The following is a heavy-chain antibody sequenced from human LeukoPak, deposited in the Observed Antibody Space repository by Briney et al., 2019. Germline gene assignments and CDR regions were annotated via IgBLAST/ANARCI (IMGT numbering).Heavy chain of an antibody. CDR3: ARTRYYYGSRSYGAPYYFDY. CDR2: IYYTGT. V-gene: IGHV4-59*08. CDR1: GGSVTDYY. J-gene: IGHJ4*02. D-gene: IGHD3-10*01. Sequence: SETLSLTCTVSGGSVTDYYWSWIRQSPGKGLEWIGYIYYTGTSYNPSLKSRVTISADTSKNQFSLKLSSVTAADTAVYYCARTRYYYGSRSYGAPYYFDYWGQGTLVTVSS.